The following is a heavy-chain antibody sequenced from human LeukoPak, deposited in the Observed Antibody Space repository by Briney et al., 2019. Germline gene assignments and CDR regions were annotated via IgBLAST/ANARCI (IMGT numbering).Heavy chain of an antibody. Sequence: PGGSLRLSCAASGFTFSSYAMSWVRQAPGKGLEWVSAISGSGGSTYYADSVKGRFTISRDNSKNTLYLQMNSLRAEDTAVYYCAKIVGASTSGYMDVWGKGTTVTVSS. V-gene: IGHV3-23*01. D-gene: IGHD1-26*01. CDR2: ISGSGGST. CDR3: AKIVGASTSGYMDV. CDR1: GFTFSSYA. J-gene: IGHJ6*03.